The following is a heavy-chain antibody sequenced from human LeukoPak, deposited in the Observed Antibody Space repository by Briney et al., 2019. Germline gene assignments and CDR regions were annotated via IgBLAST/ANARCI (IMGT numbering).Heavy chain of an antibody. CDR3: AKAPVFYPYYFDY. D-gene: IGHD3-16*02. CDR2: IYYSGST. Sequence: SETLSLTCTVSGGSISSYYWSWIRQPPGKGLEWIGYIYYSGSTNYNPSLKSRVTISVDTSKNQFSLKLSSVTAADTAVYYCAKAPVFYPYYFDYWGQGTLVTVSS. CDR1: GGSISSYY. J-gene: IGHJ4*02. V-gene: IGHV4-59*01.